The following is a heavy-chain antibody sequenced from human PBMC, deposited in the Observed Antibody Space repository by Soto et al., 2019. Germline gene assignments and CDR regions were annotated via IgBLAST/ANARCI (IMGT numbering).Heavy chain of an antibody. D-gene: IGHD1-20*01. CDR3: AKTQGITGTLYYFDY. V-gene: IGHV4-59*08. J-gene: IGHJ4*02. CDR2: IYYSGST. Sequence: SETLSLTCTVSGGSISSYYWSWIRRAPGKGLEWIGYIYYSGSTNYNPSLKSRVTISVDTSKNQFSLKLSSVTAADTAVYYCAKTQGITGTLYYFDYWGQGTLVTVSS. CDR1: GGSISSYY.